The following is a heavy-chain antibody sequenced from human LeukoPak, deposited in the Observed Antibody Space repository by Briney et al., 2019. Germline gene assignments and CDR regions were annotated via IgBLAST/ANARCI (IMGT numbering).Heavy chain of an antibody. CDR3: AGKDIVVVVADAFDI. D-gene: IGHD2-15*01. V-gene: IGHV3-23*01. Sequence: GGSLRLSCAASGFTFSSYAMSWVRQAPGKGLEWVSAISGSGGSTYYADSVKGRFTISRDNSKNTLYLQMNSLRAEDTAVYYCAGKDIVVVVADAFDIWGQGTMVTVSS. J-gene: IGHJ3*02. CDR2: ISGSGGST. CDR1: GFTFSSYA.